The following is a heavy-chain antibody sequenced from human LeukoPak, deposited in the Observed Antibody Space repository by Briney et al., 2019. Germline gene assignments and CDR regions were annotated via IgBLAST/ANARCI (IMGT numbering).Heavy chain of an antibody. CDR1: GYTFTDYH. J-gene: IGHJ1*01. CDR2: NNPNSGGT. Sequence: GASVKVSCKASGYTFTDYHIYWMRQAPGQGLEWMGWNNPNSGGTNYAQKFQGRVTMTRDTSTNTAYMELSRLRSDDTAVYFCARVRAIAATGTGARYFQDWGQGTLVTVSP. CDR3: ARVRAIAATGTGARYFQD. V-gene: IGHV1-2*02. D-gene: IGHD1-1*01.